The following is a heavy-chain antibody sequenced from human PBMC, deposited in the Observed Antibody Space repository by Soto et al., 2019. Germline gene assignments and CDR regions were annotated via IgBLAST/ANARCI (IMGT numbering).Heavy chain of an antibody. CDR2: ISYDGSNK. J-gene: IGHJ4*02. CDR3: ASRPDGQQSSGWYFWIKLPGFDY. V-gene: IGHV3-30*03. D-gene: IGHD6-19*01. CDR1: GFTFSSYG. Sequence: QVQLVESGGGVVQPGRSLRLSCAASGFTFSSYGMHWVRQAPGKGLEWVAVISYDGSNKYYADSVKGRFTISRDNSKNELYLQMDSLRAEDTAVYYCASRPDGQQSSGWYFWIKLPGFDYWGQGTLVTVSS.